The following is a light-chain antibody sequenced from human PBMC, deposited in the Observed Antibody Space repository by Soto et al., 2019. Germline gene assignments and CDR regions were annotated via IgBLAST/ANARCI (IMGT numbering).Light chain of an antibody. Sequence: DIVMTQSPLSLPVTPGEPASISCRSSQSLLHSNGYNYLDWYLQKPGQSPQLLIYLGSSRASGVPDRFSGSGSGTDFTLKISRVEADDVGVYYGMQALQTPWYTFGQGTKLVIK. V-gene: IGKV2-28*01. J-gene: IGKJ2*01. CDR2: LGS. CDR3: MQALQTPWYT. CDR1: QSLLHSNGYNY.